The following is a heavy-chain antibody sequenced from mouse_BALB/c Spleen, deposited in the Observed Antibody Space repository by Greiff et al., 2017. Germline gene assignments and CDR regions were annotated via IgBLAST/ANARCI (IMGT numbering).Heavy chain of an antibody. V-gene: IGHV3-6*02. CDR2: ISYDGSN. D-gene: IGHD4-1*01. CDR3: ARAALTFYAMDY. J-gene: IGHJ4*01. Sequence: EVKLMESGPGLVKPSQSLSLTCSVTGYSITSGYYWNWIRQFPGNKLEWMGYISYDGSNNYNPSLKNRISITRDTSKNQFFLKLNSVTTEDTATYYCARAALTFYAMDYWGQGTSVTVSS. CDR1: GYSITSGYY.